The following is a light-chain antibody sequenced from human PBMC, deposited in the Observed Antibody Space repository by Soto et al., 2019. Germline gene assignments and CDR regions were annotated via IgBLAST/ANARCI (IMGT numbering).Light chain of an antibody. CDR1: QSVSNSY. Sequence: IVLTQSPGTLSLSPGERATLSCRASQSVSNSYLAWYQQKSGQAPRLLLHGASSRANGIPDRFSGSRSGTDFTLTISRLEPEDFAVYFCQLYGSSRWTFGQGTKVDIK. V-gene: IGKV3-20*01. CDR3: QLYGSSRWT. J-gene: IGKJ1*01. CDR2: GAS.